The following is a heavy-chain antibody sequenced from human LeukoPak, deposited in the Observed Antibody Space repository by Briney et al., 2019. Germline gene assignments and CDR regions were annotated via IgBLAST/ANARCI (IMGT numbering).Heavy chain of an antibody. CDR1: GGSISSYY. J-gene: IGHJ5*02. D-gene: IGHD6-13*01. V-gene: IGHV4-59*08. CDR3: ARQSAAGTNNWFDP. Sequence: SETLSLTCTVSGGSISSYYWSWIRQPPGKGLEWIGYIYYSGSTNYNPSLKSRVTISVDTSKNQFSLRLTSVTAADTAVYYCARQSAAGTNNWFDPWGQGTLVTVSS. CDR2: IYYSGST.